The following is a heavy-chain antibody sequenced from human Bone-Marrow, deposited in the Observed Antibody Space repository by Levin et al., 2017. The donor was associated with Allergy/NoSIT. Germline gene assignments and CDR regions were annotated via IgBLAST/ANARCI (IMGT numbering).Heavy chain of an antibody. D-gene: IGHD3-16*02. V-gene: IGHV4-39*01. CDR1: GGSIGSSSYY. Sequence: SETLSLTCTFSGGSIGSSSYYWGWIRQPPGKGLEWIGNIYSGGSTHYNPSLKSRTTISVDTSKNYISLKLNSVTAADTAIYYCARQLYYPLDYWGQGTLVTVSS. J-gene: IGHJ4*02. CDR3: ARQLYYPLDY. CDR2: IYSGGST.